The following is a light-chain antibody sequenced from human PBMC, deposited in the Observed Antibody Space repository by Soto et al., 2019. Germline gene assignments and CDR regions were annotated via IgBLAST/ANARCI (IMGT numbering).Light chain of an antibody. J-gene: IGKJ2*01. CDR1: QSVSSSY. Sequence: EIVLTQSPGTLSLSPGERATLSCRASQSVSSSYLAWYQQKTGQAPRLLLYGASSRATGIPDRFSGSGSGTDFTLTISRLEPEDFAVYYCQQCGSSPPYTFGQGTKLEI. CDR2: GAS. V-gene: IGKV3-20*01. CDR3: QQCGSSPPYT.